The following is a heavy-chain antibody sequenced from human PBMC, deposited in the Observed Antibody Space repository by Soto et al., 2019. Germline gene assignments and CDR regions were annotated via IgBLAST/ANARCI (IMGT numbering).Heavy chain of an antibody. CDR3: GTGSAFDI. V-gene: IGHV3-15*01. J-gene: IGHJ3*02. CDR1: GFTFSNAW. Sequence: VVSLRLSCGVFGFTFSNAWMSWVRQAPGKGLEWVGRIKSKTNGETTDYAAPVKGRFTISRDDSKNTLYLQMNSLTTEDTAVYYGGTGSAFDIWGQGTMVTVSS. CDR2: IKSKTNGETT.